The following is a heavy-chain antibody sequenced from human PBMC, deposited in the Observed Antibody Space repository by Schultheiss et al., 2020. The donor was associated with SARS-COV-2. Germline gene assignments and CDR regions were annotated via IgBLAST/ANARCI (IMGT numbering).Heavy chain of an antibody. Sequence: GGSLRLSCAASGFTFDDYAMHWVRQAPGKGLEWVSGISWNSGSIGYADSVKGRFTISRDNAKNSLYLQMNSLRAEDTAVYYCAKCKSAVYSGYDCGFDYWGQGTLVTVSS. J-gene: IGHJ4*02. CDR3: AKCKSAVYSGYDCGFDY. V-gene: IGHV3-9*01. D-gene: IGHD5-12*01. CDR1: GFTFDDYA. CDR2: ISWNSGSI.